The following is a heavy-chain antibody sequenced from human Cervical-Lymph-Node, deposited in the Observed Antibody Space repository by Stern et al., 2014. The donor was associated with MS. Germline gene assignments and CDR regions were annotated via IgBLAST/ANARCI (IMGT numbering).Heavy chain of an antibody. CDR1: GFSLSTSGMC. D-gene: IGHD3-16*01. J-gene: IGHJ4*02. V-gene: IGHV2-70*01. CDR2: LDWDDDK. Sequence: QVTLRESGPALVKPTQTLTLTCTFSGFSLSTSGMCVSWIRQPPGKALEWLALLDWDDDKYYSTSLKTRLTISKDTSQKPGVLTLTNMDPVDTATYYWARTRVGGGHYFDYWGQGTLVTVSS. CDR3: ARTRVGGGHYFDY.